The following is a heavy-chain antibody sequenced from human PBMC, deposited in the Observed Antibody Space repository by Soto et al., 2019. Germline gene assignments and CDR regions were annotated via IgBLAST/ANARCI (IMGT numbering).Heavy chain of an antibody. J-gene: IGHJ4*02. D-gene: IGHD6-13*01. CDR1: GGSISSYH. CDR3: ARMGAAAGAPNFDY. V-gene: IGHV4-59*01. CDR2: IYYSGST. Sequence: PSETLSLTCAVSGGSISSYHWSWIRQPPGKGLEWIGYIYYSGSTNYTPSLKSRVTISVDTSKNQFSLKLSSVTAADTAVYYCARMGAAAGAPNFDYWGQGTLVTVSS.